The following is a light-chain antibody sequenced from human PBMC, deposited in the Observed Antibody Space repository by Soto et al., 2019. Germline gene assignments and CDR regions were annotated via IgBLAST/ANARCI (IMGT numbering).Light chain of an antibody. CDR1: QSVSSSY. V-gene: IGKV3-20*01. Sequence: EIVLTQSPGTLSLSPGERATLSCRASQSVSSSYLAWYQQKPGQAPRLLIYGASSRATGIPDRFSGSGSGTEFTLTISSLQSEDFAVYYCQQYRSWPRTFGQGTKVDI. CDR3: QQYRSWPRT. J-gene: IGKJ1*01. CDR2: GAS.